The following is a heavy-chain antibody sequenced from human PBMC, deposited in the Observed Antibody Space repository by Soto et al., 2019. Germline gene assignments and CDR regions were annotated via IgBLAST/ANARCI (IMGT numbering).Heavy chain of an antibody. D-gene: IGHD3-3*01. CDR3: ARHGENVLRFLSGFDP. Sequence: EVQLVQSGAEVKKPGESLRISCKGSGYSFTSYWISWVRQMPGKGLEWMGRIDPSDSYTNYSPSFQGHVTISADKSISTAYLQWSSLKASDTAMYYCARHGENVLRFLSGFDPWGQGTLVTVSS. CDR2: IDPSDSYT. V-gene: IGHV5-10-1*03. J-gene: IGHJ5*02. CDR1: GYSFTSYW.